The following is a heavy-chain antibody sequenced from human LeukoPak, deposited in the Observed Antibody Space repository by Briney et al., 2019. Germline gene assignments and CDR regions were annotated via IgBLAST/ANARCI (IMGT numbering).Heavy chain of an antibody. Sequence: SETLSLTCTVSGGSISSGDYYWSWIRQPPGKGLEWIGYIYYSGSTYYNPSLKSRVTISVDTSKNQFSLKLSSVTAAGTAVYYCASSSIGPNWFDPWGQGTLVTVSS. CDR3: ASSSIGPNWFDP. V-gene: IGHV4-30-4*01. D-gene: IGHD2-15*01. J-gene: IGHJ5*02. CDR1: GGSISSGDYY. CDR2: IYYSGST.